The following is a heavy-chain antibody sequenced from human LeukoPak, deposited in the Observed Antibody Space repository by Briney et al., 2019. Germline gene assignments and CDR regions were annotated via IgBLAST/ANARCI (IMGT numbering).Heavy chain of an antibody. J-gene: IGHJ4*02. D-gene: IGHD6-6*01. V-gene: IGHV3-7*03. CDR1: GFTLSNVW. CDR2: IRGDGSVK. Sequence: PGGSLRLSCATSGFTLSNVWMSWVRQASGKGLEWVGNIRGDGSVKFYLDSVKGRFTISRDNTNSVSLQMNNLKAEDTAVYYCGRSVAAPADYWGQGTLVIVSS. CDR3: GRSVAAPADY.